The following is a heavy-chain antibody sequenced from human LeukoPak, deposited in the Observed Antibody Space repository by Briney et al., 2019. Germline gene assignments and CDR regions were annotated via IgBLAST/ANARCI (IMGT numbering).Heavy chain of an antibody. J-gene: IGHJ6*03. Sequence: GGSLRLSCAASGFTFSSYSMNWVRQAPGKGLEWVSYISSSSSTIYYADSVKGRSTISRDNAKNSLYLQMNSLRAEDTAVYYRASLDYGDPYYYYYMDVWGKGTTVTVSS. CDR3: ASLDYGDPYYYYYMDV. CDR1: GFTFSSYS. V-gene: IGHV3-48*01. CDR2: ISSSSSTI. D-gene: IGHD4-17*01.